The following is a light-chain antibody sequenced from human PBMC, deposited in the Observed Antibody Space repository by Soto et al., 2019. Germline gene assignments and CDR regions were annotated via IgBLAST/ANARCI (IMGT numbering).Light chain of an antibody. Sequence: QSVLTQPASVSGSPGQSITICCTGTSSDVGGYNSVSWYQQHPGKAPKVMIYDVSNRPSGVSNRFSGSKSGNTASLTISGLQAEDEADYYCSAYTSSSTLVFGGGNKVTVL. CDR2: DVS. CDR1: SSDVGGYNS. J-gene: IGLJ2*01. CDR3: SAYTSSSTLV. V-gene: IGLV2-14*01.